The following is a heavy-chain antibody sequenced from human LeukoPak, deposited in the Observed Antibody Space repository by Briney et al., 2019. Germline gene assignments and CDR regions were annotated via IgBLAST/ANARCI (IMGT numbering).Heavy chain of an antibody. CDR2: INPDGGGA. CDR1: GYTFTGHY. D-gene: IGHD1-20*01. V-gene: IGHV1-2*02. Sequence: ASVKVSCKASGYTFTGHYMHWVRQAPGQGLEWMGWINPDGGGARLVPKFQGRVTMTRDMSITTAYMELSSLRSDDTAVYYCARDTSGHNSFDNWGQGTLVTVSS. J-gene: IGHJ4*02. CDR3: ARDTSGHNSFDN.